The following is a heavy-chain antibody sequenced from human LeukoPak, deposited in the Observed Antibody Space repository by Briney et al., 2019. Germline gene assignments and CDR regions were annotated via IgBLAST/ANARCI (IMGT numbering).Heavy chain of an antibody. CDR3: ASGEVSSRAFYYYMAV. J-gene: IGHJ6*03. Sequence: ASVKVSCKASGSTFTSYAMNWVRQAPGQGLEWMGWINTNNGNPTYAQDFTGRFVFSLDTSVSTAYLQISSLKAEDTAVYYCASGEVSSRAFYYYMAVWGKGTTVTVSS. CDR2: INTNNGNP. CDR1: GSTFTSYA. V-gene: IGHV7-4-1*02. D-gene: IGHD6-13*01.